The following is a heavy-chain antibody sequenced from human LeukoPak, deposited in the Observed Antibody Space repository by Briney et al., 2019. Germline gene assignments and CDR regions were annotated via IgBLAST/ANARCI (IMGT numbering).Heavy chain of an antibody. CDR2: INYSGST. CDR3: AREGFDYDSSGPGKVWYFDL. J-gene: IGHJ2*01. Sequence: PSETLYLTCTASGDTISSYYWSWIRQPPGKGLEWIGYINYSGSTNYNPYLKSRVTISVDTSKNQFSLKLSSVTAADTAVYYCAREGFDYDSSGPGKVWYFDLWGRGTLVTVSS. D-gene: IGHD3-22*01. CDR1: GDTISSYY. V-gene: IGHV4-59*01.